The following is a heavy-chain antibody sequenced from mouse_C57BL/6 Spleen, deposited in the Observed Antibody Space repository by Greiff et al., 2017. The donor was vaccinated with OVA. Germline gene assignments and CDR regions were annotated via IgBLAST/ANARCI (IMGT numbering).Heavy chain of an antibody. Sequence: EVKLMESGGGLVKPGGSLKLSCAASGFTFSDYGMHWVRQAPEMGLEWVAYISSGSSTIYYADTVKGRFTISRDNDKNTLFLQMTSLRSEDTGINYCAREKTRLRYGNSPFDYRGQGATITVSS. CDR3: AREKTRLRYGNSPFDY. CDR1: GFTFSDYG. J-gene: IGHJ2*01. CDR2: ISSGSSTI. D-gene: IGHD2-1*01. V-gene: IGHV5-17*01.